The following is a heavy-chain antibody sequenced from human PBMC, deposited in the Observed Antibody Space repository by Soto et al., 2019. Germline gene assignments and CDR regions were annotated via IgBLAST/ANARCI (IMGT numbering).Heavy chain of an antibody. Sequence: QVQLVESGGGVVQPGGSLRLSCVASGFSFSSYSFHWIRQAPGKGLEWVALISYDGIRKNYEDSVKGRFTISRDSSINTVYLQMNSLRSDDTAVYYCARSIAVAGLDYWGQGTLVTVSS. CDR1: GFSFSSYS. V-gene: IGHV3-30-3*01. CDR2: ISYDGIRK. CDR3: ARSIAVAGLDY. J-gene: IGHJ4*02. D-gene: IGHD6-19*01.